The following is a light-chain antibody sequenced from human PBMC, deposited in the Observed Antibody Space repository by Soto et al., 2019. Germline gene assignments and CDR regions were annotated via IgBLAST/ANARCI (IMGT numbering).Light chain of an antibody. CDR3: QQYHSFSLT. CDR2: DAS. V-gene: IGKV3-15*01. J-gene: IGKJ4*01. CDR1: QSFSSN. Sequence: EIVMTQSPATLSVSPGERATLSCRASQSFSSNLAWYQQKPGQAPRLLIYDASTRATGIPARFSGSGSGTEFILTISSLQPDDFATYYCQQYHSFSLTFGGGTKVEI.